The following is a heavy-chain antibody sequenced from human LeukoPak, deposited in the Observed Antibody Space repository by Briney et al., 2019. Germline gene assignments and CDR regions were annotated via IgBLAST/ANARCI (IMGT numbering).Heavy chain of an antibody. J-gene: IGHJ4*02. CDR2: IYHSGST. D-gene: IGHD1-26*01. V-gene: IGHV4-38-2*01. CDR3: ARHRYGGFDY. Sequence: SETLFLTCAVSGYSISSGYYWGWIRQPPGKGLEWIGSIYHSGSTYYNPSLKSRVTISVDTSKNQFSLKLYSVTAADTAVYYCARHRYGGFDYWGQGTLVTVSS. CDR1: GYSISSGYY.